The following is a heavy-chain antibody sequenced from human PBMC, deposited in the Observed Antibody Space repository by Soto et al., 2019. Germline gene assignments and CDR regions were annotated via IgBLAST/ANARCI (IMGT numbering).Heavy chain of an antibody. CDR1: GGSISSGDYY. Sequence: SETLSLTCTVSGGSISSGDYYWSWIRQPPGKGLEWIGYIYYSGSTYYNPSLKSRVTISVDTSKNQFSLKLSSVTAADTAVYYCARDRRYYYGMDVWGQGTTVTV. CDR3: ARDRRYYYGMDV. J-gene: IGHJ6*02. V-gene: IGHV4-30-4*01. CDR2: IYYSGST.